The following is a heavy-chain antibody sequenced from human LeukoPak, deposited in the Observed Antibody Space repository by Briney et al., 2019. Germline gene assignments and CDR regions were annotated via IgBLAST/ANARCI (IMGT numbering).Heavy chain of an antibody. J-gene: IGHJ4*02. D-gene: IGHD6-19*01. Sequence: GSLRLSCAASGFTFSDHYMDWVRQAPGKGLEWIGEINHSGSTNYNPSLKSRVTISVDTSKNQFSLKLSSVTAADTAVYYCATLAVAGNGAFDYWGQGTLVTVSS. V-gene: IGHV4-34*08. CDR3: ATLAVAGNGAFDY. CDR1: GFTFSDHY. CDR2: INHSGST.